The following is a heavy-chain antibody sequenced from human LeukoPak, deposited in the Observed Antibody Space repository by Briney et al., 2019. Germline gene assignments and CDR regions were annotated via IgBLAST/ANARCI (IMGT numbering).Heavy chain of an antibody. CDR1: GFTFSIDD. D-gene: IGHD3-22*01. CDR2: ISGSGGST. Sequence: TGGSLRLSCAASGFTFSIDDMSWVRQAPGKGLVWVTGISGSGGSTYYADSVKGRFTISRDNSKNTLYLRMNSLRAEDTAVYYCAKHTYYYESSGTTALFDYWGQGTLVTVSS. J-gene: IGHJ4*02. CDR3: AKHTYYYESSGTTALFDY. V-gene: IGHV3-23*01.